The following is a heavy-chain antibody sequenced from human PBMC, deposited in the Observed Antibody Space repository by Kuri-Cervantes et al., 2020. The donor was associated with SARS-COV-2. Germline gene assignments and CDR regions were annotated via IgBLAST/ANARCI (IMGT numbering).Heavy chain of an antibody. D-gene: IGHD6-13*01. CDR2: INHSGST. Sequence: SETLSLTCTVSGGSISSSSYYWGWIRQPPGKGLEWIGEINHSGSTNYNPSLKSRVTISVDTSKNQFSLKLSSVTAADTAVYYCARGSAAAPTSTVTPGDYWGQGTLVTVSS. CDR3: ARGSAAAPTSTVTPGDY. V-gene: IGHV4-39*07. CDR1: GGSISSSSYY. J-gene: IGHJ4*02.